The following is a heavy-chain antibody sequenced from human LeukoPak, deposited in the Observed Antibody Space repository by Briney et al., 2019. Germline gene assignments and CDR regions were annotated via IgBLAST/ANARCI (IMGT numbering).Heavy chain of an antibody. CDR3: ARTYSSFDY. J-gene: IGHJ4*02. CDR2: INNDGSTR. D-gene: IGHD6-19*01. Sequence: GGSLRLSCAVSGFTFSSYWMHWVRQAPGKGLVWVSRINNDGSTRAYADSVKGRFTISRDNTKNTLYLQMNSLRAEDTAVYYCARTYSSFDYWGQGTLVTVSS. CDR1: GFTFSSYW. V-gene: IGHV3-74*01.